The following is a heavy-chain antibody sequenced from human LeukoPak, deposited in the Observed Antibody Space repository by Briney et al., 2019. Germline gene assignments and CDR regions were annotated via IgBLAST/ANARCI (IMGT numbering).Heavy chain of an antibody. Sequence: GESLRISCKASGYSFANYWIGWMRQMPGKGLEWMGLIYPGDSDTKYSPSFQGQVTISADKSIGTAYLQWSSLKASDTAIYYCARREGATTDLDYWGQGTLVTVSS. J-gene: IGHJ4*02. D-gene: IGHD1-26*01. CDR2: IYPGDSDT. V-gene: IGHV5-51*01. CDR3: ARREGATTDLDY. CDR1: GYSFANYW.